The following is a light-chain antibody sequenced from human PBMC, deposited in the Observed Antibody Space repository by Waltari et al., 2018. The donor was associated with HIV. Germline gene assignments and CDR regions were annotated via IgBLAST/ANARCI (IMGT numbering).Light chain of an antibody. CDR1: NLGEKL. CDR2: ADK. CDR3: QTWDNSAGV. J-gene: IGLJ2*01. Sequence: SYELTQPSSVSVSPGQTVRITCSGDNLGEKLVCWYQQKPGQSPRLLIYADKKRPSGIPARFAASNSGNTATLAITETQTMDEADYYCQTWDNSAGVFGGGTKLTVL. V-gene: IGLV3-1*01.